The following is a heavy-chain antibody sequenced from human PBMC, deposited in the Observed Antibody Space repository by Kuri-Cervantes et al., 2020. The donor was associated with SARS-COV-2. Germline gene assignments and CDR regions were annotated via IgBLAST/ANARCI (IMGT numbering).Heavy chain of an antibody. CDR2: IKQDGSEK. V-gene: IGHV3-7*01. CDR3: ARGGGDSGRSGFDY. Sequence: GGSLRLSCAASGFTFSSYWMSGVRQAPGKGLEWVANIKQDGSEKYYVDSVKGRFTISRDKAKNSLYLQINSLRAEATAVYYCARGGGDSGRSGFDYWGQGTLVTVSS. J-gene: IGHJ4*02. CDR1: GFTFSSYW. D-gene: IGHD1-26*01.